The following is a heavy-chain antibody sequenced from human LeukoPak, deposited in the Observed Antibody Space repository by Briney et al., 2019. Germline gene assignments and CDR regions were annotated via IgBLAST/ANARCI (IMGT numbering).Heavy chain of an antibody. CDR2: ISPRGDIT. CDR3: AKGEAYCGGDCYPD. V-gene: IGHV3-23*01. J-gene: IGHJ4*02. Sequence: GGSLRLSCAASGFSFRSHGMNWVRQAPGKGLEWVSGISPRGDITYYKDSVRGRFTISRDSSKNTLYLQMKSLRAEDTAVYYCAKGEAYCGGDCYPDWGQGTLVTVSS. CDR1: GFSFRSHG. D-gene: IGHD2-21*02.